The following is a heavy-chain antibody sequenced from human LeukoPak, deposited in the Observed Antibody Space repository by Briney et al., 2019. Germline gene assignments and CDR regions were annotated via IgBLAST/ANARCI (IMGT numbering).Heavy chain of an antibody. D-gene: IGHD3-22*01. CDR2: ISYDGSNK. V-gene: IGHV3-30*18. Sequence: PGRSLRLSCAASGFTFSSYGMHWVRQAPGKGLEWVAVISYDGSNKYYADTVKGRFTISRDNSKNTLYLQMNSPRAEDTAVYYCAKLSYDSSGYDYWGQGTLVTVSS. J-gene: IGHJ4*02. CDR3: AKLSYDSSGYDY. CDR1: GFTFSSYG.